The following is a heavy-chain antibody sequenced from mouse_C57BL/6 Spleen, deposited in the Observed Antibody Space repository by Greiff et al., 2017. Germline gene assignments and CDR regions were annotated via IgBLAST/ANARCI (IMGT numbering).Heavy chain of an antibody. CDR1: GYTFTDYY. CDR3: ARGLLRDPYYFDY. V-gene: IGHV1-19*01. CDR2: INPYNGGT. J-gene: IGHJ2*01. Sequence: EVQLQQSGPVLVKPGASVKMSCKASGYTFTDYYMNWVKQSHGKSLEWIGVINPYNGGTSYNQKFKGKATLTVDKSSSTAYMELNSLTSEDSAVYYCARGLLRDPYYFDYWGQGTTLTVSS. D-gene: IGHD1-1*01.